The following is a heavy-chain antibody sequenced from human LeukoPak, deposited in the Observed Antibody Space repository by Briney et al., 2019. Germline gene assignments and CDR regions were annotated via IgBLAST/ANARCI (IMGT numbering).Heavy chain of an antibody. Sequence: GGSLRLSCAASGFTFSSYWTHWVRQAPGKGLVWVSRINSDRSSTSYADSVKGRFTISRDNAKNTLYLQMNSLRAEDTAVYYCARDFPNYDILTGRGGYGMDGWGQGTTVTVSS. CDR1: GFTFSSYW. CDR3: ARDFPNYDILTGRGGYGMDG. V-gene: IGHV3-74*01. J-gene: IGHJ6*02. D-gene: IGHD3-9*01. CDR2: INSDRSST.